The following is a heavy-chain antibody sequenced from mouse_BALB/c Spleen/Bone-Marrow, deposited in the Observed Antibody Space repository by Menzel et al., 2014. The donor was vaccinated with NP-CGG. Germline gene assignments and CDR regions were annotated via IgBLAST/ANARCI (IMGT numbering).Heavy chain of an antibody. CDR3: TREGDSPFAY. D-gene: IGHD2-13*01. J-gene: IGHJ3*01. CDR1: GYTFTSYY. V-gene: IGHV1S81*02. CDR2: INPSNVGT. Sequence: QVQLQQSGAELVKPWASVKLSCKASGYTFTSYYMYWVKQRPGQGLEWIGEINPSNVGTNFNEKFKSKATLTVDKSSSTAYIQLSSLTSEDSAVYYCTREGDSPFAYWGQGTLVTVSA.